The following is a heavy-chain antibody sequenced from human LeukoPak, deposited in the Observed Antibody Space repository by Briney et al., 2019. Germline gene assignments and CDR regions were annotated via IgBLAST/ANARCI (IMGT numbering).Heavy chain of an antibody. CDR2: MNPNSGAT. CDR3: ARGGIPQVRVAINWFDP. Sequence: ASVKVSCKASGYTFTSYDFNWLRQATGQGPEWMGWMNPNSGATGYAQKFQGRVTMTRSASINTAYMELSNLGSEDTAVYYCARGGIPQVRVAINWFDPWGQGTLVTVSS. V-gene: IGHV1-8*01. D-gene: IGHD2-15*01. J-gene: IGHJ5*02. CDR1: GYTFTSYD.